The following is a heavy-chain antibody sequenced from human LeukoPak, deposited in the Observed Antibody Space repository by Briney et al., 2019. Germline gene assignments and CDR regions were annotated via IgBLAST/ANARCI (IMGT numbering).Heavy chain of an antibody. J-gene: IGHJ4*02. CDR3: ATVPSDYVDS. CDR1: GFTFSSYS. D-gene: IGHD3-22*01. Sequence: GGSLRLSCAASGFTFSSYSMNWVRQAPGKGLEWMAFIRSDGSNKYYADSVKGRFTISRDNSKNTLYLQMNSLRAEDTAVYYCATVPSDYVDSWGQGTLVTVSS. V-gene: IGHV3-30*02. CDR2: IRSDGSNK.